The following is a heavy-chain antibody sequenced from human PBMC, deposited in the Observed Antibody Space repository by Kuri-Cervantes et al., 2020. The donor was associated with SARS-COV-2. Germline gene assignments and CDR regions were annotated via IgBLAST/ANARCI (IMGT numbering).Heavy chain of an antibody. Sequence: GGSLRLSCAASGFTFSSYGMHWVRQAPGKGLEWVANMKQDGSEKYYVDSVKGRFTISRDNAKNSLYLQMNSLRAEDTAVYYCAREASGMYYYDSSGYYYFDYWGQGTLVTVSS. CDR1: GFTFSSYG. CDR3: AREASGMYYYDSSGYYYFDY. D-gene: IGHD3-22*01. J-gene: IGHJ4*02. V-gene: IGHV3-7*01. CDR2: MKQDGSEK.